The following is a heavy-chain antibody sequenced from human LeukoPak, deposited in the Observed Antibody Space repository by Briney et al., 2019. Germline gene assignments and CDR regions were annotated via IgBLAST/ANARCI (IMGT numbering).Heavy chain of an antibody. V-gene: IGHV4-34*01. CDR1: GGSFSGYY. Sequence: PSETLSLTCAVYGGSFSGYYWSWIRQPPGKGLEWIGEINHSGSTNYNPSLKSRVTISVDTSKNQFSLKLSSVTAADTAVYYCARSGYREGADALDIWGLGTMVTVSS. CDR3: ARSGYREGADALDI. J-gene: IGHJ3*02. D-gene: IGHD5-18*01. CDR2: INHSGST.